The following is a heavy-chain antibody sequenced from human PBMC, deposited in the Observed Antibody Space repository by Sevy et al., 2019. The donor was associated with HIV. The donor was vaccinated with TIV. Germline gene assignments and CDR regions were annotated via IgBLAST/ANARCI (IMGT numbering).Heavy chain of an antibody. J-gene: IGHJ4*02. D-gene: IGHD6-19*01. V-gene: IGHV3-30*04. Sequence: GGSLRISCAASGFSVSSHAMHWVRQAPGKGLEWVALLSYDGSTQYYADSVKGRFSISRDNSKNILYLQMNSLRPADTASYYCTRDAGYSVGWYPSNYRGQGTLVTVSS. CDR3: TRDAGYSVGWYPSNY. CDR2: LSYDGSTQ. CDR1: GFSVSSHA.